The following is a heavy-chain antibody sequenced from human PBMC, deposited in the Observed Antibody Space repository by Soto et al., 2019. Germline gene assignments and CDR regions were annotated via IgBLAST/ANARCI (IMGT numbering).Heavy chain of an antibody. D-gene: IGHD1-26*01. V-gene: IGHV3-23*01. J-gene: IGHJ2*01. Sequence: EVQLLESGGGLVQPGGSLRLSCAASGFTFSSFAMNWVRQAPGKGLEWVSGVSGGGDATFYADSVKGRFTISRVQSKNTLYLQMNSLRAEGTAVYYCVRKIVGTTTSGADWYFDVWGRGTLVTVS. CDR2: VSGGGDAT. CDR1: GFTFSSFA. CDR3: VRKIVGTTTSGADWYFDV.